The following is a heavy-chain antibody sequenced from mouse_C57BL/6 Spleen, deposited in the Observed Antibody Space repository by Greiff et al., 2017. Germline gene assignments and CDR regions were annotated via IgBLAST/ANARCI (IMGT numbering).Heavy chain of an antibody. CDR1: GFTFSDYG. J-gene: IGHJ1*03. CDR2: ISNLAYSI. CDR3: ARTVVSYWYFDV. V-gene: IGHV5-15*01. D-gene: IGHD1-1*01. Sequence: DVMLVESGGGLVQPGGSLKLSCAASGFTFSDYGMAWVRQAPRKGPEWVAFISNLAYSIYYADTVTGRFTISRENAKNTLYLEMSSLRSEDTAMYYCARTVVSYWYFDVWGTGTTVTVSS.